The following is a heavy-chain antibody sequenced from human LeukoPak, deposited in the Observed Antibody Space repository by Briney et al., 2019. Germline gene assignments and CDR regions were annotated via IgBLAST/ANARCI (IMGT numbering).Heavy chain of an antibody. CDR1: GFTFSSYW. Sequence: GGSLRLSCAASGFTFSSYWMSWVRQAPGKGLERVTNIKQDGSEKYYVDSVKGRFTISRDNAKNSLYLQMNSLRAEDTAVYYCAREKGTGIRHWGYFGYWGQGTLVTVSS. CDR3: AREKGTGIRHWGYFGY. CDR2: IKQDGSEK. D-gene: IGHD3-16*01. V-gene: IGHV3-7*01. J-gene: IGHJ4*02.